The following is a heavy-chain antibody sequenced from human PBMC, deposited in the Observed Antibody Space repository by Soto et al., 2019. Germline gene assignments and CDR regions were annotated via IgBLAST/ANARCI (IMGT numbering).Heavy chain of an antibody. Sequence: EVQLLESGGGLVQPGGSLRLSCAASGFIFNTNVMTWVRQAPGKGLEWVSTISATDGGTLYADSVRGRFTISRDDSKNTLYLQMTSLRAEDTAVYYCINGGWGNVLDYWGQGTLVSVSS. V-gene: IGHV3-23*01. CDR3: INGGWGNVLDY. CDR1: GFIFNTNV. J-gene: IGHJ4*02. D-gene: IGHD7-27*01. CDR2: ISATDGGT.